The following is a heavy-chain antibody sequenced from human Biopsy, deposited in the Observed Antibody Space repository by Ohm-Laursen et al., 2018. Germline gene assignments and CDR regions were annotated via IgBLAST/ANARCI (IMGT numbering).Heavy chain of an antibody. Sequence: SCAASGFTFSSYGMHWVRQAPGKGLEWVSLISNDGDIKYSADSMEGRFTISRDNSRNTLFLQMNSLKAEDTAVYYCAKDQFPYTSGYSSVFEYWGQGTLVTVSS. CDR3: AKDQFPYTSGYSSVFEY. D-gene: IGHD3-22*01. J-gene: IGHJ4*02. V-gene: IGHV3-30*02. CDR1: GFTFSSYG. CDR2: ISNDGDIK.